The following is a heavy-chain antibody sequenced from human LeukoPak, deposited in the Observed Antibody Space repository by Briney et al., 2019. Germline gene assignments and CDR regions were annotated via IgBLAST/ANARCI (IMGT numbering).Heavy chain of an antibody. Sequence: SETLSLTCSVSDDSLSPYYWSWIRQSPGKGLEWIGYIYYSGGTDYNPSLRSRVTMSVDTSKNQFSLRLSSVTAADTAIYYCAREGPYDDSGYYNTFDVWGQGIMVSVSS. CDR1: DDSLSPYY. CDR3: AREGPYDDSGYYNTFDV. J-gene: IGHJ3*01. D-gene: IGHD3-22*01. CDR2: IYYSGGT. V-gene: IGHV4-59*01.